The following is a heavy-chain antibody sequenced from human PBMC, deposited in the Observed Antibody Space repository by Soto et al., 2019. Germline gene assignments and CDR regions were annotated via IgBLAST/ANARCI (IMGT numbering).Heavy chain of an antibody. CDR1: GFSFGDYA. CDR3: AKSLAIFGVASLGGIDY. J-gene: IGHJ4*01. Sequence: EVQLVESGGGLIQPGRSLRLSCGASGFSFGDYAMYWVRQAPGKGLDWVSGINWNSDNIGYADTVKGRFTISRDNAKKPLYMQMDRRRPTVTALYFCAKSLAIFGVASLGGIDYWCQGTLFTVSS. V-gene: IGHV3-9*01. D-gene: IGHD3-3*01. CDR2: INWNSDNI.